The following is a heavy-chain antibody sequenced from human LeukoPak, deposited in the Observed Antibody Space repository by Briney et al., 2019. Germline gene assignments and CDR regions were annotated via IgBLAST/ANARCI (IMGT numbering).Heavy chain of an antibody. Sequence: GGALRLSCAASGFSFSSYGTHWVRQAPGKGLEWVAFIRYDGSNKYYADSVKGRFTISRDNSKNTLYLQMNSLRAEDTAVYYCAKDGVRVAAVYYFDYWGQGTLVTVSS. CDR1: GFSFSSYG. CDR2: IRYDGSNK. CDR3: AKDGVRVAAVYYFDY. D-gene: IGHD6-13*01. V-gene: IGHV3-30*02. J-gene: IGHJ4*02.